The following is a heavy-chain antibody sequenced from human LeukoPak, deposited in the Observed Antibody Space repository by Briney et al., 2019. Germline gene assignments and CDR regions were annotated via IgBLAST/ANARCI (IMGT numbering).Heavy chain of an antibody. V-gene: IGHV3-64D*06. J-gene: IGHJ4*02. Sequence: PGGSLRLSCSVSGFTFSSYVMHWVRQAPGKGLESVSGISNNGGDTYHADSVKGRFTISRDNSENTLYLQMSSLRPEDTAVYYCMNPNHYGSGRWGQGTLVTVSS. D-gene: IGHD3-10*01. CDR2: ISNNGGDT. CDR3: MNPNHYGSGR. CDR1: GFTFSSYV.